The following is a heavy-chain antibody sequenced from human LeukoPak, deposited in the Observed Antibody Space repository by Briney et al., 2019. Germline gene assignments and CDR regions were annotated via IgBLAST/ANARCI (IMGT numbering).Heavy chain of an antibody. CDR1: GGSFSGYY. V-gene: IGHV4-34*01. Sequence: SDSLSLTRALYGGSFSGYYWRSIRQPPRKGLEWSGEINHSGSTNYHPSLKSRVTISVDTSKDQFSLKLSSVTAADTAVYYCARCLTLSVSYFDYWGQGTLVTVSS. CDR2: INHSGST. J-gene: IGHJ4*02. D-gene: IGHD2-2*01. CDR3: ARCLTLSVSYFDY.